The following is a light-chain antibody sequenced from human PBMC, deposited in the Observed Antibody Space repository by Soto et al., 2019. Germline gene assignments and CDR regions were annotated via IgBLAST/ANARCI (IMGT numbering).Light chain of an antibody. J-gene: IGKJ2*01. CDR2: AAS. CDR3: QQYNDWYT. V-gene: IGKV3-15*01. CDR1: QSVSSN. Sequence: IVLTQSPATLSVSPGERATLSCWASQSVSSNLAWYQQKPGQAPRLLIYAASTRATGTPARFSGSGSGTEFTLTISSLQSEDFAVYYCQQYNDWYTFGQGTKLEIK.